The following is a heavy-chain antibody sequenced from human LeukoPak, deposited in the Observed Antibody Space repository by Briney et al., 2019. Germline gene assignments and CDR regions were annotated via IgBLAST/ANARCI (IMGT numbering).Heavy chain of an antibody. J-gene: IGHJ4*02. Sequence: GGSLRLSCAASGFTFSSYAMSWVRQAPGKGLEWVSAISGSGGSTYYADSVKGRFTISRDNSKNTLYLQMNSLRAEDTAVYYCAKDRGGSAYYPFLSYFFDYWGQRTLVTVSS. CDR1: GFTFSSYA. D-gene: IGHD6-25*01. CDR2: ISGSGGST. V-gene: IGHV3-23*01. CDR3: AKDRGGSAYYPFLSYFFDY.